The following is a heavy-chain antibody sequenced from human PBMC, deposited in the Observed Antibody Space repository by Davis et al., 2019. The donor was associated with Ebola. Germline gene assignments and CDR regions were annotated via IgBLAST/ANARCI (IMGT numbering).Heavy chain of an antibody. CDR1: GFTFSSYG. CDR2: ISYDGSNK. CDR3: AKDYFDY. J-gene: IGHJ4*02. Sequence: GESLKISCAASGFTFSSYGMHWVRQAPGKALERVAVISYDGSNKYYADSVKGRFTISRDNSKNTLYLQMNSLRAEDTAVYYCAKDYFDYWGQGTLVTVSS. V-gene: IGHV3-30*18.